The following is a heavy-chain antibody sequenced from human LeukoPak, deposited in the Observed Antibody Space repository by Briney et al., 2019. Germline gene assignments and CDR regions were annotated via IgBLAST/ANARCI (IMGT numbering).Heavy chain of an antibody. Sequence: ASVKVSCKASGYTFTSYDINWVRQATGQGLEWMGWMNPNSGNTGYAQKFQGRVTITRNTSISTAYMELSSLRSEDTAVYYCAGAAYGDYAFDYWGQGTLVTVAS. CDR2: MNPNSGNT. D-gene: IGHD4-17*01. V-gene: IGHV1-8*03. J-gene: IGHJ4*02. CDR3: AGAAYGDYAFDY. CDR1: GYTFTSYD.